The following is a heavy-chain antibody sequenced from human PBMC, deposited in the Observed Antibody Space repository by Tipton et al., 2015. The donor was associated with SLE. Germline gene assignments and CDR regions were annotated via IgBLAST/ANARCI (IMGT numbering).Heavy chain of an antibody. CDR2: IYYSGST. CDR1: GGSTSSGGYY. CDR3: ARDWGCSSTSCYTGWFDP. Sequence: TLSLTCTVSGGSTSSGGYYWSWIRQHPGKGLEWIGYIYYSGSTYYNPSLKSRVTISVDTSKNQFSLKLSSVTAADTAVYYCARDWGCSSTSCYTGWFDPWGQGTLVTVSS. V-gene: IGHV4-31*03. J-gene: IGHJ5*02. D-gene: IGHD2-2*02.